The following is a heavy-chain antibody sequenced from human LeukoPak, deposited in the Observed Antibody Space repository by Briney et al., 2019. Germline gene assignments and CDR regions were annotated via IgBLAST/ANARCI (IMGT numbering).Heavy chain of an antibody. CDR1: GYTLIRYD. CDR3: ARRASSGGSWSTYYCYYMDV. Sequence: ASVKVSCKASGYTLIRYDINWVRQATGQGLEWMGWMNPNSGDTGYAQKFQGRVTITRNTSINTAYMELSSLRSEDTAVYYCARRASSGGSWSTYYCYYMDVWGKGTTVTVSS. J-gene: IGHJ6*03. D-gene: IGHD2-15*01. CDR2: MNPNSGDT. V-gene: IGHV1-8*03.